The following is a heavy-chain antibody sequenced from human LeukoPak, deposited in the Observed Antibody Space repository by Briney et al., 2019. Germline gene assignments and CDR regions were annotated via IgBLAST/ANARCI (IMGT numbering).Heavy chain of an antibody. D-gene: IGHD3-16*02. J-gene: IGHJ4*02. CDR3: ARDRYTMAPGY. CDR2: ISTYNGNT. CDR1: GYSFIKNG. V-gene: IGHV1-18*01. Sequence: AXVKVSCKPSGYSFIKNGINWVRQAPGQGLEWMGWISTYNGNTKFAQNLQGRVTLTTDTSTSTAYIELRSLRSDDTAVYYCARDRYTMAPGYWGQGTLVIVSS.